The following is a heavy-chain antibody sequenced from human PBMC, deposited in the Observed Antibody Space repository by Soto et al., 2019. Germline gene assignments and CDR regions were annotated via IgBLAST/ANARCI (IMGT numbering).Heavy chain of an antibody. J-gene: IGHJ4*02. Sequence: PVESLKISCKTSGYSFTNYWIGWLREMPGKGLEWMGIILPGDSNIRYSPSFQGQVTVSVDKSINTAYLQWSSLEASDTAMYYCARSRTYGGNSFDYWGQGTLVTVSS. CDR3: ARSRTYGGNSFDY. V-gene: IGHV5-51*03. D-gene: IGHD2-15*01. CDR1: GYSFTNYW. CDR2: ILPGDSNI.